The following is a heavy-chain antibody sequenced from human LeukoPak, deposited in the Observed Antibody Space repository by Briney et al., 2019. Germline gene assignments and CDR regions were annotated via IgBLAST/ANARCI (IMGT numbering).Heavy chain of an antibody. D-gene: IGHD6-19*01. J-gene: IGHJ3*02. V-gene: IGHV4-34*01. CDR2: INHSGST. CDR1: GGSFSGYY. CDR3: ARDAYSSGNDTFDI. Sequence: PSETLSLTCAVYGGSFSGYYWSWIRQPPGKGLEWIGEINHSGSTNYNPSLKSRVTISVDTSKNQFSLKLSSVTAADTAVYFCARDAYSSGNDTFDIWGRGTMVTVSS.